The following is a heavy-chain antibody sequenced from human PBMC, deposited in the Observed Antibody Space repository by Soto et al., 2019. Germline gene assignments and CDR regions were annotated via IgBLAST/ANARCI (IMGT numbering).Heavy chain of an antibody. J-gene: IGHJ4*02. CDR3: ARVADYYDSGGYLPVVD. CDR1: GFSFSNDN. D-gene: IGHD3-22*01. Sequence: EVQLVESGGGLVKPGGSLTLSCAASGFSFSNDNMNWIRQAPGKGLEWVSSIISSGSFIYYADSVKGRFTISRDNAKNSLYLQMNSLRAEDTALYYCARVADYYDSGGYLPVVDWGQGTLVTVSS. V-gene: IGHV3-21*01. CDR2: IISSGSFI.